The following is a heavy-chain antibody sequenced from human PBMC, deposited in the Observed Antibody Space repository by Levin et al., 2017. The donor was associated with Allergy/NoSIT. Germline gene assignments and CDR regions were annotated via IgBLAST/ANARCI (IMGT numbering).Heavy chain of an antibody. Sequence: ASVKVSCKASGYTFTGYYMHWVRQAPGQGLEWMGRINPNSGGTNYAQKFQGRVTMTRDTSISTAYMELSRLRSDDTAVYYCARDREGYSGYDFIDYWGQGTLVTVSS. CDR2: INPNSGGT. CDR1: GYTFTGYY. V-gene: IGHV1-2*06. D-gene: IGHD5-12*01. CDR3: ARDREGYSGYDFIDY. J-gene: IGHJ4*02.